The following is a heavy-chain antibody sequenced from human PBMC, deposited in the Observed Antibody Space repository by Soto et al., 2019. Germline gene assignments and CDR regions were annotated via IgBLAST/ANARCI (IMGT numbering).Heavy chain of an antibody. V-gene: IGHV4-59*01. CDR2: MSYCGST. J-gene: IGHJ6*02. Sequence: SETLSLTCTVSGGSISSYYWRWIRQPPGKGLEWIAYMSYCGSTKYNPSLKSRVTISVDTSKNQCSLKLSSVTAADTAVYYCARDTGSGSYYYSGIDVWGHGTTVTVSS. D-gene: IGHD1-26*01. CDR3: ARDTGSGSYYYSGIDV. CDR1: GGSISSYY.